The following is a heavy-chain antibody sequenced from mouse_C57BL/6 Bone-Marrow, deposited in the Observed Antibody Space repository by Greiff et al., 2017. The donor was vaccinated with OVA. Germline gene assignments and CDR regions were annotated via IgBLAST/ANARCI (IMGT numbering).Heavy chain of an antibody. Sequence: EVKLMESGEGLVKPGGSLKLSCAASGFTFSSYAMSWVRQTPEKRLEWVAYISSGGDYIYYADTVKGRFTISRDNARNTLYLQMSSLKSEDTAMYYCTMYDYYYYAMDYWGQGTSVTVS. CDR2: ISSGGDYI. J-gene: IGHJ4*01. V-gene: IGHV5-9-1*02. CDR1: GFTFSSYA. CDR3: TMYDYYYYAMDY. D-gene: IGHD2-4*01.